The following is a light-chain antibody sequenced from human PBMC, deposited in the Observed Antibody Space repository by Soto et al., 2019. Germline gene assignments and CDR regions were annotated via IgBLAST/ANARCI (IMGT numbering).Light chain of an antibody. V-gene: IGKV1-5*03. CDR3: HQYSTYSRT. CDR2: KAS. J-gene: IGKJ1*01. CDR1: QSIGKW. Sequence: DIEMTQSPSTLSSSVRDRVTITCRASQSIGKWLAWYQQNPGKAPERLIYKASTLESGVPPRLSGSGSGTEFTLTTSSLQPDDLATYYCHQYSTYSRTFGQGTKVASK.